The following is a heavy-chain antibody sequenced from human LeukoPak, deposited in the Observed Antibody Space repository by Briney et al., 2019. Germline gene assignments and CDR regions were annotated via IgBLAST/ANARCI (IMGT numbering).Heavy chain of an antibody. J-gene: IGHJ3*02. V-gene: IGHV4-59*12. Sequence: SETLSLTCTVSGGSISSYYWSWIRQPPGKGLEWIGYIYYSGSTNYNPSLKSRVTISLDESKNQFSLKLISVTAADTAVYYCARDPIPMTGRAFDIWAQGIMVTVSS. CDR1: GGSISSYY. CDR2: IYYSGST. D-gene: IGHD2-2*02. CDR3: ARDPIPMTGRAFDI.